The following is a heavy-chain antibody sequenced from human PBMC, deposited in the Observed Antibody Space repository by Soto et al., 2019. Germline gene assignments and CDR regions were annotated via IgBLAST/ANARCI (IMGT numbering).Heavy chain of an antibody. D-gene: IGHD3-10*01. CDR1: GFTFTSSA. Sequence: ASVKVSCKASGFTFTSSAVQWVRQARGQRLEWIGWIVVGSGNTNYAQKFQERVTITRDMSTSTAYMELGSLRSEDTAVYYCAADGSGFYGMDVWGQGTTVTVSS. V-gene: IGHV1-58*01. J-gene: IGHJ6*02. CDR2: IVVGSGNT. CDR3: AADGSGFYGMDV.